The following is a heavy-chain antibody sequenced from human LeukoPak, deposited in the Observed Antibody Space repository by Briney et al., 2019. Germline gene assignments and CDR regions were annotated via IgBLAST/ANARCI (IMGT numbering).Heavy chain of an antibody. Sequence: GGSLRLSCVASGFTFDDYDMHWVRHLPGKGLEWVSGISLNSETKDYADSVEGRFVISRDNAKNSLYLQMNSVRPEDTALYYCTRVDYNWDVPDSWGQGTLVIVSA. CDR2: ISLNSETK. CDR1: GFTFDDYD. V-gene: IGHV3-9*01. J-gene: IGHJ5*02. CDR3: TRVDYNWDVPDS. D-gene: IGHD1-1*01.